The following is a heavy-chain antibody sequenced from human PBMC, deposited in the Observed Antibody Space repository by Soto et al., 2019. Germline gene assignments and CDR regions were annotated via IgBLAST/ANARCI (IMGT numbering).Heavy chain of an antibody. Sequence: EVQLVESGGGLVQPGGSLKLSCAASGFTFSGSAMHWVRQASGKGLEWVGRIRSKANSYATAYAASVKGGFTISRDDSKKTAYLQMNGLKTGDTAVYSCTRLGIYGSGRGPWGQGTLVTVSS. CDR2: IRSKANSYAT. J-gene: IGHJ5*02. CDR1: GFTFSGSA. V-gene: IGHV3-73*02. D-gene: IGHD3-10*01. CDR3: TRLGIYGSGRGP.